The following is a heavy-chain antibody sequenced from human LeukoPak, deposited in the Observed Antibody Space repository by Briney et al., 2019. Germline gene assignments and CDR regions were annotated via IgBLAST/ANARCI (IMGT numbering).Heavy chain of an antibody. Sequence: GGSLRLSCAASGFTFSGYWMHWVRQAPGKGLVWVSRIDNEGSSTRYAASVRGRFTISRDNAKNRLYVQMNSLRVEDTAVYYCATGSGLWSPDYWGQGTLVTVSS. CDR3: ATGSGLWSPDY. D-gene: IGHD5-18*01. CDR2: IDNEGSST. CDR1: GFTFSGYW. V-gene: IGHV3-74*01. J-gene: IGHJ4*02.